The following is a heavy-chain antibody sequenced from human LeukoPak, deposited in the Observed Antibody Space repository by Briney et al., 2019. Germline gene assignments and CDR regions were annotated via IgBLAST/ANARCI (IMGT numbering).Heavy chain of an antibody. CDR3: VREESGGYFDY. Sequence: ASVTITCKSFGFTFTNYLLHWVRQAPGKGLEWVGRIAPSVGTTNYAQKFRGQVNIPRDTSTSTVYMELSSLRSDDTAIYYCVREESGGYFDYWGQGTLVTVSS. J-gene: IGHJ4*02. CDR2: IAPSVGTT. CDR1: GFTFTNYL. V-gene: IGHV1-46*01. D-gene: IGHD2-8*02.